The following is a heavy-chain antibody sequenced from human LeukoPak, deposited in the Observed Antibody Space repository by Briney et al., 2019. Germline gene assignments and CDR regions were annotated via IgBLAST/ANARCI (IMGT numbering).Heavy chain of an antibody. J-gene: IGHJ6*03. Sequence: SETLSLTCTVSGGSISNYYWSWIRQPAGKGLEWIGRMYSRGSTNYNPSLKSRVTMSVDTSKNQFSLKLSSVTAADTAVYYCARGYSSSWYGDYYYMDVWGKGTTVTVSS. CDR1: GGSISNYY. CDR3: ARGYSSSWYGDYYYMDV. CDR2: MYSRGST. V-gene: IGHV4-4*07. D-gene: IGHD6-13*01.